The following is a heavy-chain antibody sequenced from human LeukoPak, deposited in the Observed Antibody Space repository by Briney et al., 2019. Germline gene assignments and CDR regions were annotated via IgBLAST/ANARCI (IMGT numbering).Heavy chain of an antibody. D-gene: IGHD2-15*01. CDR3: GRKAGDCGGGSCYSIDY. Sequence: GSSVKVSCKAFGGSFSSEAISWVRQAPGQGLEWMGGIIPIFGTANYAQKFQGRVTITTDESTSTAYMEVSSLRSEDTAVYYCGRKAGDCGGGSCYSIDYWGQGNPGHRLL. CDR2: IIPIFGTA. CDR1: GGSFSSEA. J-gene: IGHJ4*02. V-gene: IGHV1-69*05.